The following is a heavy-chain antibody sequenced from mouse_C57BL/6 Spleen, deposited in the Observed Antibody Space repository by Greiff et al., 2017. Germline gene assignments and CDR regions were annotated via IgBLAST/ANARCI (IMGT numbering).Heavy chain of an antibody. D-gene: IGHD2-1*01. CDR1: GFTFSSYA. CDR3: ASHYGNAFAY. V-gene: IGHV5-4*03. Sequence: EVKVEESGGGLVQPGGSLKLSCAASGFTFSSYAMSWVRQTPEKRLEWVATISDGGSYTYYPDNLKGRFTISRDNAKNNLYLQMSHLKYEDTAMYYCASHYGNAFAYWGQGTLVSVSA. J-gene: IGHJ3*01. CDR2: ISDGGSYT.